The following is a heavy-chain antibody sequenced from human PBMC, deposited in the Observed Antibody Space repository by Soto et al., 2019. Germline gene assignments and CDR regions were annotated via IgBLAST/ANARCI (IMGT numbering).Heavy chain of an antibody. CDR1: GFTFSDYY. CDR2: ISSSGSTI. Sequence: QVQLVESGGGLVKPGWSLRLSCAAYGFTFSDYYMSWIRQAPGKGQEWVSYISSSGSTIYYADSVKGRFTISRDNAKNSLYLQMNSLRAEDTAVYYCASELLWFGELFQDAFDIWGQGTMVTVSS. J-gene: IGHJ3*02. V-gene: IGHV3-11*01. CDR3: ASELLWFGELFQDAFDI. D-gene: IGHD3-10*01.